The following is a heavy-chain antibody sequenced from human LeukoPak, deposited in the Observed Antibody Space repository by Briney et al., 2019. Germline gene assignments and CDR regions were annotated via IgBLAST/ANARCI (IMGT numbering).Heavy chain of an antibody. J-gene: IGHJ4*02. CDR3: ARDNRVDWKGSGIGY. CDR1: GFTFSGYE. V-gene: IGHV3-48*03. CDR2: ISSSGSTI. D-gene: IGHD3-10*01. Sequence: GGSLRLSCAASGFTFSGYEMNWVRQAPGKGLEWVSYISSSGSTIYYADSVKGRFTISRDNAKNSLYLQMNSLRAEDTAVYYCARDNRVDWKGSGIGYWGQGTLVTVSS.